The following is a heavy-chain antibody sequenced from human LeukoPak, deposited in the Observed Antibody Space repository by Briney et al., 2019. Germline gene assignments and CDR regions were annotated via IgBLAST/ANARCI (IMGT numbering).Heavy chain of an antibody. V-gene: IGHV3-30*18. CDR3: AKVGTMVRGVIINYYYYYGMDV. D-gene: IGHD3-10*01. Sequence: GRSLRLSCAASGFTFSSYGMHWVRQAPGKGLEWVAVISYDGSNKYYADSVKGRFTISRDNSKNTLYLQMNSLRAEDTAVYYCAKVGTMVRGVIINYYYYYGMDVWGKGTTVTVSS. CDR1: GFTFSSYG. J-gene: IGHJ6*04. CDR2: ISYDGSNK.